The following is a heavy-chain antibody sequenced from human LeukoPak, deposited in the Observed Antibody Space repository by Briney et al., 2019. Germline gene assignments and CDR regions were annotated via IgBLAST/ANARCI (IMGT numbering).Heavy chain of an antibody. CDR2: ISSSISYI. J-gene: IGHJ4*02. Sequence: TGGSLRLSCAASGFTFSSYSMNWVRQAPGKGLEWVSSISSSISYIYYADSVKGRFTISRDNSENTLYLQMNSLRAEDTAVYYCAKDLAMIVVSYFDYWGQGTLVTVSS. CDR3: AKDLAMIVVSYFDY. CDR1: GFTFSSYS. V-gene: IGHV3-21*04. D-gene: IGHD3-22*01.